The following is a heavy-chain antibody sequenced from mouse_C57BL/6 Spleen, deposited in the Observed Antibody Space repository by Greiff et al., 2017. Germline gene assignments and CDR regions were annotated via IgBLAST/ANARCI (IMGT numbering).Heavy chain of an antibody. CDR1: GYAFSSSW. V-gene: IGHV1-82*01. CDR2: IYPGDGDT. J-gene: IGHJ1*03. Sequence: VQLQESGPELVKPGASVKISCKASGYAFSSSWMNWVKQRPGQGLEWIGRIYPGDGDTNYNGKFKGKATLTADKSSRTAYMQLSSLTSEDSAVYFCAREGDDDGYYNRYFDVWGTGTTVTVSS. CDR3: AREGDDDGYYNRYFDV. D-gene: IGHD2-3*01.